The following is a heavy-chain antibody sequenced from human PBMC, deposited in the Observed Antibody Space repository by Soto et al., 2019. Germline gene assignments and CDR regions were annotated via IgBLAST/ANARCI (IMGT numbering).Heavy chain of an antibody. CDR1: GFTFSSYA. D-gene: IGHD4-17*01. Sequence: LRLSCAASGFTFSSYAMSWVRQAPGKGLEWVSAISGSGGSTYYADSVKGRFTISRDNSKNTLYLQMNSLRAEDTAVYYCARQPNWYGEPCDYWGPATLVTVSS. CDR3: ARQPNWYGEPCDY. V-gene: IGHV3-23*01. CDR2: ISGSGGST. J-gene: IGHJ4*01.